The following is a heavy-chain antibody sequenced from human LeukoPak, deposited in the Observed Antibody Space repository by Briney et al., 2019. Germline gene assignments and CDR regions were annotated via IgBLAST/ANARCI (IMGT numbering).Heavy chain of an antibody. Sequence: VASVKVSCKASGYTFTGHYMHWVRQAPGQGLEWMGWIIPDSGGTKYGQKFQGRVTMTRDTSIRTAYMELNNLRYDDTAVYYCATACGGKSCHLNAWGQGTLVTVSS. V-gene: IGHV1-2*02. CDR2: IIPDSGGT. D-gene: IGHD2-15*01. CDR3: ATACGGKSCHLNA. CDR1: GYTFTGHY. J-gene: IGHJ5*02.